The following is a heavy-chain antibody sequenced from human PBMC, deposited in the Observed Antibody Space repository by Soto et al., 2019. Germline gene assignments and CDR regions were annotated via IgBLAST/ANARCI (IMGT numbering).Heavy chain of an antibody. CDR3: ARGISI. Sequence: SETLSLTCAVSGASITHYYWNWIRQSPGKGLEWIVSFSSTGSTVYNPSLGSRVTISLDTSKNQFSLKLSSVTAADTAVYYCARGISIWGQGTLVTVSS. CDR2: FSSTGST. D-gene: IGHD4-4*01. CDR1: GASITHYY. J-gene: IGHJ4*02. V-gene: IGHV4-4*08.